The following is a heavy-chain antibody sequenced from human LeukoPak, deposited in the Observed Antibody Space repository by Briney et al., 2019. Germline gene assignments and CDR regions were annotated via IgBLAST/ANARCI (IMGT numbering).Heavy chain of an antibody. Sequence: GASVKVSCKASGYTFTGYYMHWVRQAPGQGLEWMGWINPNSGGTNYAQKFQGRVTMTRDTSISTAYMELSRLRSDDTAVYYCARDNGIFGVVTSSLFDYWGQGTLVTVSS. D-gene: IGHD3-3*01. CDR2: INPNSGGT. J-gene: IGHJ4*02. CDR3: ARDNGIFGVVTSSLFDY. V-gene: IGHV1-2*02. CDR1: GYTFTGYY.